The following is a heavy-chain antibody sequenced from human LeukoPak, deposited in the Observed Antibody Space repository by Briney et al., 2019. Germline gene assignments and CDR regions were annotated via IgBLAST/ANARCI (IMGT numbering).Heavy chain of an antibody. CDR1: GFTFSSYA. Sequence: GGSLRLSCAASGFTFSSYAMSWVRQAPGKGLEWVSYISSSGSTIYYADSVKGRFTISRDNAKNSLYLQMNSLRAEDTAVYYCARDEYYCSGGSCYLHWGQGTLVTVSS. CDR2: ISSSGSTI. J-gene: IGHJ4*02. V-gene: IGHV3-48*04. CDR3: ARDEYYCSGGSCYLH. D-gene: IGHD2-15*01.